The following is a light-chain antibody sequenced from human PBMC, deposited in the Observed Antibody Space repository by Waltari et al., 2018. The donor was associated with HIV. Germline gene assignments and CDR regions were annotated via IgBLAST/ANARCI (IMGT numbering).Light chain of an antibody. V-gene: IGKV3-20*01. CDR3: QQYGSTPVT. Sequence: EILLTQSPGTLSMSPGESVALSCRASQSISSGYLAWYQQKPGQAPRLLIYGESRANGVPERFSGSGSGTDFTLTISRLEPEDLAVYVCQQYGSTPVTFGGGTKVEMK. J-gene: IGKJ4*01. CDR2: GES. CDR1: QSISSGY.